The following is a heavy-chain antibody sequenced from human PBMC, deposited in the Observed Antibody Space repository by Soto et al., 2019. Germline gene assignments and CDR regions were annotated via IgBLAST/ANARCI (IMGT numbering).Heavy chain of an antibody. CDR3: ASPYSSGWYVGFDY. CDR1: GGTFSSYA. Sequence: QVQLVQSGAEVKKPGSSVKVSCTASGGTFSSYAISWVRQAPGQGLEWMGGIIPIFGTADYAQKFQGRVTITADESTSTAYMELSSLRSEDTALYYCASPYSSGWYVGFDYWGQGTLVTVSS. V-gene: IGHV1-69*12. CDR2: IIPIFGTA. J-gene: IGHJ4*02. D-gene: IGHD6-19*01.